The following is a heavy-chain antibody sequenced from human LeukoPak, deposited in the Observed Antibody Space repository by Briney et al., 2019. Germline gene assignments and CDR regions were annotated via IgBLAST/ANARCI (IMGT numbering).Heavy chain of an antibody. CDR2: ISSSGSTI. J-gene: IGHJ4*02. CDR1: GFTFSSYE. CDR3: ARGDNLAVAVRRAKFDY. V-gene: IGHV3-48*03. Sequence: GGSLRLSCAASGFTFSSYEMNWVRQAPGKGLEWVSYISSSGSTIYYADSVKGRFTISRDNAKNSLYLQMNSLRAEDTAVYYCARGDNLAVAVRRAKFDYWGQGTLVTVSS. D-gene: IGHD6-19*01.